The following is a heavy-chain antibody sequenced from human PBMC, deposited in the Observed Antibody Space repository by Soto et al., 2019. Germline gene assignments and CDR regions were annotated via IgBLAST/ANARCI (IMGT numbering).Heavy chain of an antibody. CDR3: ARVYYESRGPTKYRAFDF. CDR1: GFIFSDYS. CDR2: IKQDGGEE. Sequence: GGSLRLSCAASGFIFSDYSMSWVRQSPGKGLEGVANIKQDGGEEDYVDSVKVRLTISRDNAKNSLYLQMNSLRAEDTAVYYCARVYYESRGPTKYRAFDFWGQGTMVTVSS. V-gene: IGHV3-7*01. D-gene: IGHD3-22*01. J-gene: IGHJ3*01.